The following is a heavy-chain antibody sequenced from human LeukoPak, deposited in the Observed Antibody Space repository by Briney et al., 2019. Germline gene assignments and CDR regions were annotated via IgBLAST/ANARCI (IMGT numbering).Heavy chain of an antibody. CDR1: GFTFSSYG. J-gene: IGHJ4*02. CDR2: IWYDGSKK. Sequence: GGSLRLSCAASGFTFSSYGMHGVRQAPGKGLEWVAVIWYDGSKKYYADSVKGRFTISRDNSKNTLYLQMNSLRAEDTAVYYCARDRGYCSSTSCPLDYWGQGTLVTVSS. CDR3: ARDRGYCSSTSCPLDY. V-gene: IGHV3-33*01. D-gene: IGHD2-2*01.